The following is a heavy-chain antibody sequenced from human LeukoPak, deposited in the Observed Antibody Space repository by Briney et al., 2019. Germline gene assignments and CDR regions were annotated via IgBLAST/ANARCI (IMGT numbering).Heavy chain of an antibody. CDR3: AKDLSSGLEFDY. CDR2: IWYDGSNK. J-gene: IGHJ4*02. V-gene: IGHV3-33*06. CDR1: GFTFSSYG. D-gene: IGHD3-22*01. Sequence: PGGSLRLSCAASGFTFSSYGMHWVRQAPGKGLEWVAVIWYDGSNKYYADSVKGRFTISRDNSKNTLYLQMNSLRAEDTAVYYCAKDLSSGLEFDYWGQGTLVTVSS.